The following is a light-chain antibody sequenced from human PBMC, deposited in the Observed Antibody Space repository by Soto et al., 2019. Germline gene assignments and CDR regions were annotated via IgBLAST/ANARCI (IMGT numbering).Light chain of an antibody. J-gene: IGKJ1*01. V-gene: IGKV1-6*01. CDR2: AAS. CDR3: LQDYNYPRT. Sequence: AILMTQSPSSLSASVGDRVTITCRASQGIRNELGWYQQKPGKAPKVLITAASILQTGVPSRFSGSGSGTDFTLTISSRQPEDFATYYCLQDYNYPRTFGQGTKVEV. CDR1: QGIRNE.